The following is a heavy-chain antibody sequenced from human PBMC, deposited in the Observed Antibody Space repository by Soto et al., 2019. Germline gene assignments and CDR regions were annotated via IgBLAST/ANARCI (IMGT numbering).Heavy chain of an antibody. J-gene: IGHJ5*02. CDR3: ARSNWFDP. CDR1: GGSFSSYY. Sequence: SETLSLTCAVYGGSFSSYYWTWVRQSPGMGLEWSGEINHRGSTNCNPSLKSRVTISVDTSKNQFSLKLTSVTAADTAVYYCARSNWFDPWGQGTLVTVSS. V-gene: IGHV4-34*01. CDR2: INHRGST.